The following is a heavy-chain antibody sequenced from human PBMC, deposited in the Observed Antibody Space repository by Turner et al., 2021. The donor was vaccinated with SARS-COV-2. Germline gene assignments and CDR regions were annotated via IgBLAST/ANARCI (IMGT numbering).Heavy chain of an antibody. V-gene: IGHV3-11*06. CDR2: ISSRSSDT. CDR3: AGAYDYLYK. J-gene: IGHJ4*02. Sequence: QVQLVGSGGGLAKPGGSLRLSCAASGFPFSDYYMSWIRQAPGKGLEWVSYISSRSSDTTYAGSVKVRCTISRDNAKNSLYLQMNSLRAEYTAVYYCAGAYDYLYKWGQGTLVTVSS. CDR1: GFPFSDYY. D-gene: IGHD3-16*01.